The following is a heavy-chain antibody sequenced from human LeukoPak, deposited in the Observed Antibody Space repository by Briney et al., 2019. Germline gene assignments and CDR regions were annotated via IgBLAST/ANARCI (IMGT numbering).Heavy chain of an antibody. V-gene: IGHV4-39*01. Sequence: SETLSLTCTVSGGSISSSNYYWGWIRQPPGKGLEWIGSIYYSGRTYYNPSLRSRVTISVDTSKNQFSLKLSSVTAADTAVYYCASWGATHHSFDYWGQGTLVTVSS. CDR1: GGSISSSNYY. CDR2: IYYSGRT. J-gene: IGHJ4*02. D-gene: IGHD1-26*01. CDR3: ASWGATHHSFDY.